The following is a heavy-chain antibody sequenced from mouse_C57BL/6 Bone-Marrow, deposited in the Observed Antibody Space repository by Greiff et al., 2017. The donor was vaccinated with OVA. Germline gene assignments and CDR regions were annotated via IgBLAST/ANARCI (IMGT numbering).Heavy chain of an antibody. V-gene: IGHV1-64*01. J-gene: IGHJ4*01. CDR1: GYTFTSYW. Sequence: QVQLQQPGAELVKPGASVSLSCTASGYTFTSYWMHWVKQRPGQGLEWIGMIHPNSGSTNYNEKFKSKATLTVDKSSSTAYMQLSSLTSEDSAVYYWARPMDYWGQGTSVTVSS. CDR2: IHPNSGST. CDR3: ARPMDY.